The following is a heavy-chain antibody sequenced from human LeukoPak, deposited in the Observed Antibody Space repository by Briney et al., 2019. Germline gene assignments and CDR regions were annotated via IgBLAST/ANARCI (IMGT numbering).Heavy chain of an antibody. CDR2: IIPIFGTA. V-gene: IGHV1-69*13. CDR3: ARQWLVPQYYFDY. Sequence: ASVKVSCKASGGTFSSYAISWVRQAPGQGLEWTGGIIPIFGTANYAQKFQGRVTITADESTSTAYMELSSLRSEDTAVYYCARQWLVPQYYFDYWGQGTLVTVSS. CDR1: GGTFSSYA. J-gene: IGHJ4*02. D-gene: IGHD3-22*01.